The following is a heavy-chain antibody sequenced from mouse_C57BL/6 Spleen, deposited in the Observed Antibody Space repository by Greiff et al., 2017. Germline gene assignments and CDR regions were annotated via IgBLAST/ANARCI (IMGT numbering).Heavy chain of an antibody. CDR3: AREGYYYGSKYFDY. J-gene: IGHJ2*01. Sequence: VKLMESGPELVKPGASVKISCKASGYAFSSSWLNWVKQRPGKGLEWIGRIYPGDGDTNYNGKFKGKATLTADKSSSTAYMQLSSLTSEDSAVYFCAREGYYYGSKYFDYWGQGTTLTVSS. CDR2: IYPGDGDT. CDR1: GYAFSSSW. D-gene: IGHD1-1*01. V-gene: IGHV1-82*01.